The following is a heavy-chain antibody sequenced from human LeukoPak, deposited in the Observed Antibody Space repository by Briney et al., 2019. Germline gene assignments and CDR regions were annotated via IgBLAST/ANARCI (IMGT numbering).Heavy chain of an antibody. CDR3: ARVSTIGGTRLYHHYGMDF. J-gene: IGHJ6*04. D-gene: IGHD3-16*01. CDR2: NIVGNGNT. V-gene: IGHV1-3*01. CDR1: GYNFRSYA. Sequence: ASVKVSCKASGYNFRSYAIYWVRQAPGQRLEWMGWNIVGNGNTKYSEKFQGRVIISRDTSANTVYMELSGLRGEDTAVYYCARVSTIGGTRLYHHYGMDFWGKGTTVIVSS.